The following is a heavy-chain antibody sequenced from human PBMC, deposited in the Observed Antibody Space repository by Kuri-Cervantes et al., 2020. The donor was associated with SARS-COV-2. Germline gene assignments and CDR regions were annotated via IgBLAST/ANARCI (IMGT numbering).Heavy chain of an antibody. D-gene: IGHD3-22*01. CDR2: ISSSSSYI. CDR3: ARSLNFDSSGYYYYHQYGLDV. CDR1: GFTFSSYG. J-gene: IGHJ6*02. V-gene: IGHV3-21*01. Sequence: ETLSLTCAASGFTFSSYGMHWVRQAPGKGLEWVSSISSSSSYIYYADPVKGRFTISRDNAKNSLYLQMNSLRAEDTAVHYCARSLNFDSSGYYYYHQYGLDVWGQGTTVTVSS.